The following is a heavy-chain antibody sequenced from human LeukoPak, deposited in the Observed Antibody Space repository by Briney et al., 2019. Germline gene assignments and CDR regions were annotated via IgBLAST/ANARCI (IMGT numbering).Heavy chain of an antibody. CDR2: IWSDGSNR. Sequence: PGRSLRLSCAASGFIYSYYGMHWVRQAPGKGLEWVAVIWSDGSNRFYAGSVKGRFTISRDNSQNTLFLQMNSLRAEDTAMYYCARDAQRGFDYSNSLEYWGHGTLVTVSS. CDR1: GFIYSYYG. V-gene: IGHV3-33*01. D-gene: IGHD4-11*01. J-gene: IGHJ4*01. CDR3: ARDAQRGFDYSNSLEY.